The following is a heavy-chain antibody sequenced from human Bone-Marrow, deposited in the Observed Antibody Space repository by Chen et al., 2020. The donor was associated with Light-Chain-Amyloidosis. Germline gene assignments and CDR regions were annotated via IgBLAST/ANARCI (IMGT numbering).Heavy chain of an antibody. V-gene: IGHV4-39*07. CDR3: AREVPAVKKNYMDV. CDR1: GGSISSTSYD. CDR2: FYYTGIT. J-gene: IGHJ6*03. Sequence: QLQLQESGPRVVKTSETLSLTCAVSGGSISSTSYDWVWIRQPPGKGLEWIGTFYYTGITYYNPSLKSRVTISVDMSKNQFSLILSSVTAADTAVYHCAREVPAVKKNYMDVWGKGTTVIVSS. D-gene: IGHD2-2*01.